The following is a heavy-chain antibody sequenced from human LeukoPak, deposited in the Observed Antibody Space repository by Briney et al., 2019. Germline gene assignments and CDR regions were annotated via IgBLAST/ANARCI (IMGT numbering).Heavy chain of an antibody. CDR1: GYSISSGYY. V-gene: IGHV4-38-2*02. CDR3: ARGSVRGEFDP. CDR2: IYHSGRT. D-gene: IGHD3-10*01. Sequence: PSETLSLTCTVSGYSISSGYYWGWIRQPPGKGLEWIGSIYHSGRTYYNPSLKSRVTISVDTSKNQFSLKLSSVTAADTAVYSCARGSVRGEFDPWGQGTLVTVSS. J-gene: IGHJ5*02.